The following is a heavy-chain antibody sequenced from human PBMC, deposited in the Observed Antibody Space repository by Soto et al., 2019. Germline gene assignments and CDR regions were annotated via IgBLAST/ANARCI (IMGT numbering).Heavy chain of an antibody. CDR2: IYYSGST. CDR3: ARGPCGGDCYPPDS. Sequence: SETLSLTCTVSGGSISSGGYYWSWIRQHPGKGLEWIGYIYYSGSTYYNPSLKSRVTISVDTSKNQFSLKLTSVTAADTAVYYCARGPCGGDCYPPDSWGQGTLVTVSS. D-gene: IGHD2-21*02. V-gene: IGHV4-31*03. CDR1: GGSISSGGYY. J-gene: IGHJ4*02.